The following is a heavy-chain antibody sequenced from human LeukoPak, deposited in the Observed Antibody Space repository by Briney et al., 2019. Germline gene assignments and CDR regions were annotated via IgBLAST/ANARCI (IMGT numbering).Heavy chain of an antibody. CDR3: AKYPDYYGSGTHPGDY. J-gene: IGHJ4*02. V-gene: IGHV3-23*01. Sequence: PGGSLRLSCAASGFTFSSYAMSWVRQAPGKGLEWVSAISGSGGSTYYADSVKGRFTISRDNSKNTLYLQMNSLRAEDTAVYYCAKYPDYYGSGTHPGDYWGQGTLVTVSS. CDR1: GFTFSSYA. D-gene: IGHD3-10*01. CDR2: ISGSGGST.